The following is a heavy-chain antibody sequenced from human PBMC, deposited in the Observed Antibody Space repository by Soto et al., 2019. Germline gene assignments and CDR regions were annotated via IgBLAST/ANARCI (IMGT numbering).Heavy chain of an antibody. V-gene: IGHV3-74*01. J-gene: IGHJ6*04. CDR1: GFTLSGRS. Sequence: EVQLVESGGGLVQPGGSLRLSCAASGFTLSGRSMHWVRQAPGKGLVWVSGIDNAGTGSTYADSVTGRFTSSRDNAKNMRDLQMNSLRVEDTDVYYCARGLFGPDVWGKGTTVTVAS. D-gene: IGHD3-10*02. CDR3: ARGLFGPDV. CDR2: IDNAGTGS.